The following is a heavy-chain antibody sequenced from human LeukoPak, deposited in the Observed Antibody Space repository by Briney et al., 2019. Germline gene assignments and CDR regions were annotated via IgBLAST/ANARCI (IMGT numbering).Heavy chain of an antibody. Sequence: SETLSLTCTVSGGSISTYYWSWIRQPPGKGLEWIGYIYYSGSTNYNPSVKSRVTISVDTSKNQFSLKLSSLNTADTAVYCCARDRWGYFEYWGQGTLVTVSS. CDR1: GGSISTYY. CDR2: IYYSGST. CDR3: ARDRWGYFEY. J-gene: IGHJ4*02. V-gene: IGHV4-59*01. D-gene: IGHD2-21*01.